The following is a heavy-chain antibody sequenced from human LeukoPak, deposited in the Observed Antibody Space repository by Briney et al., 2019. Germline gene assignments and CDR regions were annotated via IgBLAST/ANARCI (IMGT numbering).Heavy chain of an antibody. D-gene: IGHD4-17*01. J-gene: IGHJ4*02. Sequence: SETLSLTCTVSGGSISSYYWSWIRQPPGKGLEWLGYIYYSGSTNYNPSLKSRVTISVDTSKNQFSLKLSSVTAADTAVYYCARDATDYGDYEFDYWGQGTLVTVSS. V-gene: IGHV4-59*01. CDR2: IYYSGST. CDR1: GGSISSYY. CDR3: ARDATDYGDYEFDY.